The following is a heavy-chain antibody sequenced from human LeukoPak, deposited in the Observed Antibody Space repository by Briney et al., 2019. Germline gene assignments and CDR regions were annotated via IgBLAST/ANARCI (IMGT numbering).Heavy chain of an antibody. D-gene: IGHD3-16*02. CDR2: INPNSGAT. Sequence: GASVKVSCKASGGTFSNYAISWVRQAPGQGLEWMGWINPNSGATNYAQKFQGRVTMTRDTSISTAYMELSRLRSDDTAVYYCARDDYVWGSYLRTFDYWGQGTLVTVSS. CDR1: GGTFSNYA. J-gene: IGHJ4*02. CDR3: ARDDYVWGSYLRTFDY. V-gene: IGHV1-2*02.